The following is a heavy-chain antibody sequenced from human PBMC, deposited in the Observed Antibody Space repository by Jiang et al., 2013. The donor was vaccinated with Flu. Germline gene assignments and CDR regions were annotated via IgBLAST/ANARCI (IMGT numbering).Heavy chain of an antibody. CDR2: ISGSNTNT. J-gene: IGHJ1*01. V-gene: IGHV1-18*04. CDR3: ARDPPGVYYDRSGFPITEPAYFQY. D-gene: IGHD3-22*01. CDR1: GYTFTSYG. Sequence: GAEVKKPGASVRVSCTASGYTFTSYGLSWVRQAPGQGLEWMGWISGSNTNTKYAQKFQGRVTLTTDPYTTTAYMDLRSLRSDDTAVYFCARDPPGVYYDRSGFPITEPAYFQYWGQGTLVTVSS.